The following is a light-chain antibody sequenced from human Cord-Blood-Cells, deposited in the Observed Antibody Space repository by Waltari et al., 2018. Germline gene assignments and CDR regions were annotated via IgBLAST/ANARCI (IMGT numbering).Light chain of an antibody. CDR3: QQRSNWSIT. J-gene: IGKJ5*01. CDR1: QSVSSY. Sequence: EIVLPQSPATLPLSPGERATLSCRASQSVSSYLAWYQQKPGQAPRLLIYDASNRATGIPARFSGSGSGTDFTLTISSLEPEDFAVYYCQQRSNWSITFGQGTRLEIK. V-gene: IGKV3-11*01. CDR2: DAS.